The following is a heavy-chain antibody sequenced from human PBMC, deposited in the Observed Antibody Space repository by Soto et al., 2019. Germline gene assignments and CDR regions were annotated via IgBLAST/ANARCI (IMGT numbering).Heavy chain of an antibody. CDR2: IIPIFGIA. J-gene: IGHJ6*01. Sequence: QVQLVQSGAEVKKPGSSVKVSCKASGGTFSRYSITWVRQAPGHGLEWIGGIIPIFGIASYAQKFQGRVTITADESTSTAYMELSSLRSDDTAVYYCAREDRDRETGLVPAAIDGMDVW. V-gene: IGHV1-69*12. CDR3: AREDRDRETGLVPAAIDGMDV. D-gene: IGHD2-2*01. CDR1: GGTFSRYS.